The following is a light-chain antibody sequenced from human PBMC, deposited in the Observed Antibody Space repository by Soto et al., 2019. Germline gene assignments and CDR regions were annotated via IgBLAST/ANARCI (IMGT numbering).Light chain of an antibody. Sequence: EIVMTQSPATLPVSPGERATLSCRASQSVSSNLAWYQQKPGQPPRLLIYGASTRATGIPARFSGSGSGTGFTLTISILQSEDFAVYYCHQYNNWPPIFTFGAGTKVDIK. CDR1: QSVSSN. J-gene: IGKJ3*01. CDR2: GAS. CDR3: HQYNNWPPIFT. V-gene: IGKV3-15*01.